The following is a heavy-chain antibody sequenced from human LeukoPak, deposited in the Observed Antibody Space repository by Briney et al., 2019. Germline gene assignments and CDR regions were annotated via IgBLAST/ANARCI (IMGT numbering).Heavy chain of an antibody. CDR1: GFTVSSNY. Sequence: GGSLRLSCAASGFTVSSNYMSWVRPAPGKGLEWVSVIYSGGSTYYADSVKGRFTISRDNSKNTLYLQMNSLRAEDTAVYYCARAVGELSGYYGMDVWGQGTTVTVSS. CDR3: ARAVGELSGYYGMDV. J-gene: IGHJ6*02. V-gene: IGHV3-53*01. CDR2: IYSGGST. D-gene: IGHD3-10*01.